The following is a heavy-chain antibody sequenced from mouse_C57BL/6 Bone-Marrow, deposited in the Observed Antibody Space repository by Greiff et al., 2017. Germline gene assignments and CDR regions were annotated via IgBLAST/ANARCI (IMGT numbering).Heavy chain of an antibody. D-gene: IGHD2-5*01. V-gene: IGHV8-8*01. J-gene: IGHJ3*01. CDR2: IWWDDDK. Sequence: QVTLKVSGPGILQPSQTLSLTCSFSGFSLSTFGMGVGWIRQPSGQGLVWLAHIWWDDDKYYNPALKSRLTISKDTSKNQVYLKLANVNTADTATYYGARIEAAYYSIFDYWGQGTLVTVSA. CDR3: ARIEAAYYSIFDY. CDR1: GFSLSTFGMG.